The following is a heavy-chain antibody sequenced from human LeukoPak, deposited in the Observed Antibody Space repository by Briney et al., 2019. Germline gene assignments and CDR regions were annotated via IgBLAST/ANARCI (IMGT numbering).Heavy chain of an antibody. CDR1: GGSISSGGYY. V-gene: IGHV4-30-2*01. D-gene: IGHD2-2*01. CDR2: IYHSGST. Sequence: SETLSLTCTVSGGSISSGGYYWSWIRQPPGKGLEWIGYIYHSGSTYYNPSLKSRVTISVDRSKNQFSLKLSSVTAADTAVYYCARNWAHPDIVVVPAAREPGWFDPWGQGTLVTVSS. J-gene: IGHJ5*02. CDR3: ARNWAHPDIVVVPAAREPGWFDP.